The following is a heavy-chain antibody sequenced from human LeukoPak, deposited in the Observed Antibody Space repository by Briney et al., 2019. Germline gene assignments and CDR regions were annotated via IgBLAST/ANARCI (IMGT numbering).Heavy chain of an antibody. CDR1: GFTYEDDT. V-gene: IGHV3-43*01. CDR3: VKDLSYESSGYVFEY. D-gene: IGHD3-22*01. Sequence: PGGSLRLSCAASGFTYEDDTMHWVRQAPGKTLQWVALISWDGTTYYTDSVKGRFTISRDNSKNSLYLQMDTLRSEDTAFYYCVKDLSYESSGYVFEYWGQGALVTVSS. CDR2: ISWDGTT. J-gene: IGHJ4*02.